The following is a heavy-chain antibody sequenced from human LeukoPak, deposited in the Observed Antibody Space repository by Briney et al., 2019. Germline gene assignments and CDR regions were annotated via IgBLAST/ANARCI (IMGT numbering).Heavy chain of an antibody. J-gene: IGHJ2*01. CDR3: ARDRGYSYGSWYFDL. CDR1: GGTFSSYD. D-gene: IGHD5-18*01. CDR2: IIPIFGTA. V-gene: IGHV1-69*05. Sequence: SVKVSCKASGGTFSSYDISWVRQAPGQGLEWMVGIIPIFGTANYAQKYQGRVTITTDESTSTAYMELSSLRSEDTAVYYCARDRGYSYGSWYFDLWGRGTLVTVSS.